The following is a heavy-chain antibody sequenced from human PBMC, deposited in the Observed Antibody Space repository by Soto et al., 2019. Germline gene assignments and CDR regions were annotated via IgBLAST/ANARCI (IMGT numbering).Heavy chain of an antibody. D-gene: IGHD3-22*01. CDR3: ARGDYYDSSGPFLDVFDI. Sequence: EVQLVESGGGLVQPGGSLRLSCAASGFTFSSYWMSWVRQAPGKGLEWVANIKQDGSEKWYVDSVKGRFTMSRDNAKNSLYLQMNSLRAEDTAVYYCARGDYYDSSGPFLDVFDIWGQGTMVTVSS. CDR1: GFTFSSYW. J-gene: IGHJ3*02. V-gene: IGHV3-7*04. CDR2: IKQDGSEK.